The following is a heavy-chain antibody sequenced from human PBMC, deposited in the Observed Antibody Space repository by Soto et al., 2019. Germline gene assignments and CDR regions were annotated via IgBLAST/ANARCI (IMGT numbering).Heavy chain of an antibody. CDR3: ARGFGNYFYYYYGMDV. CDR1: GFTFSSYW. CDR2: IKQDGSEK. Sequence: GGSLRLSCAASGFTFSSYWMSWVRQAPGKGLEWVANIKQDGSEKYYVDSVKGRFTISRDNAKNSLYLQMNSLRAEDTAVYYCARGFGNYFYYYYGMDVWGQGTTVTVSS. D-gene: IGHD1-26*01. J-gene: IGHJ6*02. V-gene: IGHV3-7*03.